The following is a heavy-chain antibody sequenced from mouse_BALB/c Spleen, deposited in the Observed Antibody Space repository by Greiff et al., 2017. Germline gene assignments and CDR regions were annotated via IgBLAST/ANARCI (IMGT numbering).Heavy chain of an antibody. Sequence: VQVVESGPGLVAPSQSLSITCTVSGFSLTDYGVSWIRQPPGKGLEWLGVIWGGGSTYYNSALKSRLSISKDNSKSQVFLKMNSLQTDDTAMYYCAKHLITTVVAGAMDYWGQGTSVTVSS. V-gene: IGHV2-6-5*01. CDR2: IWGGGST. J-gene: IGHJ4*01. D-gene: IGHD1-1*01. CDR3: AKHLITTVVAGAMDY. CDR1: GFSLTDYG.